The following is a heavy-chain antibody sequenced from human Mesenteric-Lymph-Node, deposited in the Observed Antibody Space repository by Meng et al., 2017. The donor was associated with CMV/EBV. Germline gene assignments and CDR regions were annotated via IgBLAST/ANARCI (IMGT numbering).Heavy chain of an antibody. CDR2: IIPILGIA. Sequence: SVKVSCKASGGTFSSYAISWVRQAPGQGLEWMGGIIPILGIANYAQKFQGRVTITADKSTSTAYMELSSLRSEDTAVYYCASVRAAAGIFDYWGQGTLVTVSS. D-gene: IGHD6-13*01. CDR3: ASVRAAAGIFDY. J-gene: IGHJ4*02. CDR1: GGTFSSYA. V-gene: IGHV1-69*10.